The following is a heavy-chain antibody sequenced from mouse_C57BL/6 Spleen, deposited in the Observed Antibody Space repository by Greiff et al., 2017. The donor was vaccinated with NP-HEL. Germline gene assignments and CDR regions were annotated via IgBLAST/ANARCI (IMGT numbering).Heavy chain of an antibody. D-gene: IGHD1-1*01. CDR3: YYGSSFFDY. V-gene: IGHV1-26*01. J-gene: IGHJ2*01. CDR1: GYTFTDYY. CDR2: INPNNGGT. Sequence: VQLQQSGPELVKPGASVKISCKASGYTFTDYYMNWVKQSHGKSLEWIGDINPNNGGTSYNQKFKGKATLTVDKSSSTAYMELRSLTSEDSAVYYCYYGSSFFDYWGQGTTLTVSS.